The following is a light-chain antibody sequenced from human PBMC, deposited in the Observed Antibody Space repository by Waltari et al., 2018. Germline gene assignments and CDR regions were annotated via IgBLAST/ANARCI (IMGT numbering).Light chain of an antibody. Sequence: QSALTQPASVSGSPGQSITISCTGTSSDVGGYNFVSWYQHHPGKAPKLLIYDVNNRLSGVSDRFSGSKSGNTASLTISGLQAEDEADYYCSSYTSSTSVVFGGGTQLTVL. CDR2: DVN. V-gene: IGLV2-14*03. CDR1: SSDVGGYNF. J-gene: IGLJ2*01. CDR3: SSYTSSTSVV.